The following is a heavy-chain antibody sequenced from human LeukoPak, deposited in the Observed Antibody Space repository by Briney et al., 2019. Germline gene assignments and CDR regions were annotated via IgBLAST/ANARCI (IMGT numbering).Heavy chain of an antibody. J-gene: IGHJ4*02. CDR2: ISYDGSNK. V-gene: IGHV3-30*01. CDR1: GFTFSSYA. CDR3: AREGCSSTSCHTWGFDY. Sequence: GRSLRLSCAASGFTFSSYAMHWVRQAPGKGLEWVAVISYDGSNKYYADSVKGRFTISRDNSKNTLYLQMNSLRAEDTAVYYCAREGCSSTSCHTWGFDYWGQGTLVTVSS. D-gene: IGHD2-2*01.